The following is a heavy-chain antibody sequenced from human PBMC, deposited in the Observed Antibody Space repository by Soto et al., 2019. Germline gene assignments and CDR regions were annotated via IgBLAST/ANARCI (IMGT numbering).Heavy chain of an antibody. CDR3: ARDQRRNFDY. CDR2: ISTSKGNT. Sequence: ASVKVSCKASGYKFTSNCISWVRQAPGQGLEWMGWISTSKGNTNYAQKFQGRVTMTTDTSTSTAYMELRSLRSDDTAVYYCARDQRRNFDYWGQGTLVTVSS. V-gene: IGHV1-18*01. CDR1: GYKFTSNC. J-gene: IGHJ4*02.